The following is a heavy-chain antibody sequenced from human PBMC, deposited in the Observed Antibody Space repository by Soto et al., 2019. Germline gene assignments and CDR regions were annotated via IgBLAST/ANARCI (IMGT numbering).Heavy chain of an antibody. J-gene: IGHJ5*02. CDR2: IDPGDTYA. CDR3: ARIYYTTTTCDSWFDP. V-gene: IGHV5-10-1*01. D-gene: IGHD2-2*01. Sequence: GESLKISCTGFGFTFTTFWISWVRQMPGKGLERMRRIDPGDTYATYSPAFQGHVTISADKATSSAYLQWSSLKASDTAMYFCARIYYTTTTCDSWFDPWGQGTLVTVSS. CDR1: GFTFTTFW.